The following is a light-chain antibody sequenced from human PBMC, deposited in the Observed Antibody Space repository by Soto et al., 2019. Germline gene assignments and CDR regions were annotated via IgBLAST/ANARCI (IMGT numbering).Light chain of an antibody. V-gene: IGKV3-20*01. Sequence: EIVLTQSPGTLSLSPGERATLSCRASESLSSAYLAWYQQKPGQAPRLLLYGASTRATGIPDRFSGSGSGTEFTLTISRLEPEDFAMYYCHQRNQFGQGTRLEIK. CDR3: HQRNQ. CDR2: GAS. CDR1: ESLSSAY. J-gene: IGKJ5*01.